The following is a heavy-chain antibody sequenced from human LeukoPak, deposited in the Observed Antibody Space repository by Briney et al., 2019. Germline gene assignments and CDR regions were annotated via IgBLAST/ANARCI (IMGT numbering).Heavy chain of an antibody. CDR2: ISAYNGNT. V-gene: IGHV1-18*01. D-gene: IGHD1-26*01. CDR1: GYTFTSYG. Sequence: ASVGVSCKASGYTFTSYGISWVRHAPGQGLEWMGWISAYNGNTNYAQKLQGRVTMTTDTSTSTAYMELRSLRSDDTAVYYCAREGRCSGSYYTDYWGQGTLVTVSS. J-gene: IGHJ4*02. CDR3: AREGRCSGSYYTDY.